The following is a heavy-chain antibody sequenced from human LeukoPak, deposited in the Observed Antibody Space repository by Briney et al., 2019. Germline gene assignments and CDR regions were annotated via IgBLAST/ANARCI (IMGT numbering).Heavy chain of an antibody. Sequence: ASVKVSCKASGYTFTSYTMHWVRQAPGQRLEWMGWINAGNGHTKYSQKFQGRVTITRDTSASTAYMELSSLKSEDTAVYYCAKDLDYWGQGTLVTVSS. V-gene: IGHV1-3*01. CDR1: GYTFTSYT. J-gene: IGHJ4*02. CDR2: INAGNGHT. CDR3: AKDLDY.